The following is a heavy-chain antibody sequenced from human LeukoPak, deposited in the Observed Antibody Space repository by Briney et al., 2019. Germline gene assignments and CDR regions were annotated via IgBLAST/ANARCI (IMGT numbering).Heavy chain of an antibody. D-gene: IGHD1-20*01. Sequence: GRSLRLSCAASGFTFSTHGMHWVRQTPGKGLEWVAVIWHDGSNEYYAASVKGRFTISRDDSKDTLYLQMNSLRAEDTAVYYCTKDLTGNRDYWGQGTLVTVSS. V-gene: IGHV3-33*06. CDR1: GFTFSTHG. CDR2: IWHDGSNE. CDR3: TKDLTGNRDY. J-gene: IGHJ4*02.